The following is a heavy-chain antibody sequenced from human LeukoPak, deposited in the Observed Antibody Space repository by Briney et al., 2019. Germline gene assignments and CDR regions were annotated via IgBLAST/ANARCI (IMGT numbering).Heavy chain of an antibody. J-gene: IGHJ4*02. V-gene: IGHV4-38-2*02. CDR3: ARDHPPIYGDYARGNFDY. CDR1: GYSISSGYY. Sequence: SETLSLTCTVSGYSISSGYYWGWIRPPPGKGLEWIGRIYHSGSTYYNPSLKRRVPISGDTSKNQFSLKLSSVTAADTAVYYCARDHPPIYGDYARGNFDYWGQGTLVTVSS. D-gene: IGHD4-17*01. CDR2: IYHSGST.